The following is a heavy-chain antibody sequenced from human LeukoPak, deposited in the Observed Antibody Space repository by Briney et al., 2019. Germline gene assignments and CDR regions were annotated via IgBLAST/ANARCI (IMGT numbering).Heavy chain of an antibody. Sequence: SQTLSLTCAISGDSVSSNSAAWNWIRQSPSRGLEWLGRTYYRSKWYNDYAVSVKSRITINPDTSKNQFSLQLNSVTPEDTAVYYCARDASPVYSSGWYYYGMDVWGQGTTVTVSS. V-gene: IGHV6-1*01. D-gene: IGHD6-19*01. CDR2: TYYRSKWYN. CDR1: GDSVSSNSAA. J-gene: IGHJ6*02. CDR3: ARDASPVYSSGWYYYGMDV.